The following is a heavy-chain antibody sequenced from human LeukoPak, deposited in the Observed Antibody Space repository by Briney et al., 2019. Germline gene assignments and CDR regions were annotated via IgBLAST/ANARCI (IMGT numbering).Heavy chain of an antibody. CDR2: ISGSGGST. Sequence: GGSLRLSCATSGFTLSSYAMSWVRQAPGKGLEWVSVISGSGGSTYYADSVKGRFTISRDNAKNTLYLQMNNLRADDTAVYYCAGGRLVATSKAVAIDYWGQGTLVTVSS. J-gene: IGHJ4*02. CDR1: GFTLSSYA. CDR3: AGGRLVATSKAVAIDY. V-gene: IGHV3-23*01. D-gene: IGHD5-12*01.